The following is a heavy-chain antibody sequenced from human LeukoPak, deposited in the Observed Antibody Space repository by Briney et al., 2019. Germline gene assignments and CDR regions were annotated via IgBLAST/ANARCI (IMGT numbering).Heavy chain of an antibody. CDR3: ARAPMVGAFDS. CDR2: VNPNSGGI. D-gene: IGHD4/OR15-4a*01. Sequence: GASVKVSYKASGYTFTGYYMHWVRQAPGQGLEWMGWVNPNSGGINYAQKFQGRVAMTRDTSVNTAYMELSRLTSGDRAVYYCARAPMVGAFDSWGQGTPVTVSS. V-gene: IGHV1-2*02. J-gene: IGHJ4*02. CDR1: GYTFTGYY.